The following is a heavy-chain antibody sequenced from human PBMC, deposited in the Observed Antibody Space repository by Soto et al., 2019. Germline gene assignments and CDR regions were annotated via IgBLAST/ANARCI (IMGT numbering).Heavy chain of an antibody. CDR3: ARDLGTTVTFDY. D-gene: IGHD4-17*01. V-gene: IGHV3-48*03. CDR2: ISSSGSTI. Sequence: GSLRLSCVVSGFTFSSYEMNWVRQAPGKGLEWVSYISSSGSTIYYADSVKGRFTISRDNAKNSLYLQMNSLRAEDTAVYYCARDLGTTVTFDYWGQGTLVTVS. CDR1: GFTFSSYE. J-gene: IGHJ4*02.